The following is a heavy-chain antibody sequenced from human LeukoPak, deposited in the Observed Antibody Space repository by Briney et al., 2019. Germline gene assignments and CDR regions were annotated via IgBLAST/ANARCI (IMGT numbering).Heavy chain of an antibody. CDR1: GFTFSSYS. J-gene: IGHJ4*02. Sequence: GGSLRLSCAASGFTFSSYSMNWVRQAPGKGLEWVSSISSSSSYIYYADSVKGRFTISRDNAKNSLYLQMNSLRAEDTAVYYCAAYYDSSGCFDCWGQGTLVTVSS. CDR3: AAYYDSSGCFDC. V-gene: IGHV3-21*01. CDR2: ISSSSSYI. D-gene: IGHD3-22*01.